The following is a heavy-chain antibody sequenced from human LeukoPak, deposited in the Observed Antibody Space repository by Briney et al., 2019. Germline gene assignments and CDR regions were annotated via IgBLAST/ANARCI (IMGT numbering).Heavy chain of an antibody. Sequence: ASVKVSCKASGYTFTGYYMHWVRQAPGQGLEWMGIINPSGGSTSYAQKFQGRVTMTRDMSTSTVYMELSSLRSEDTAVYYCARVYSSGWPFDYWGQGTLVTVSS. J-gene: IGHJ4*02. CDR1: GYTFTGYY. CDR3: ARVYSSGWPFDY. V-gene: IGHV1-46*01. CDR2: INPSGGST. D-gene: IGHD6-19*01.